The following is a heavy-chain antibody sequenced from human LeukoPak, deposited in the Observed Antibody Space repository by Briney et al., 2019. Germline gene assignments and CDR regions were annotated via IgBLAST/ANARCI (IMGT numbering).Heavy chain of an antibody. CDR2: IYHSGSA. Sequence: SETLSLTCAVSGYAISSGYQWAWIRQSPGKGLEWIGTIYHSGSAHYNPSLKSRVTISVETSKNQFSLKMYSVTAADTAVYYCARDPRWLTPDCTSTSCYENYFDPWGQGTLVTVSS. V-gene: IGHV4-38-2*02. D-gene: IGHD2-2*01. J-gene: IGHJ5*02. CDR3: ARDPRWLTPDCTSTSCYENYFDP. CDR1: GYAISSGYQ.